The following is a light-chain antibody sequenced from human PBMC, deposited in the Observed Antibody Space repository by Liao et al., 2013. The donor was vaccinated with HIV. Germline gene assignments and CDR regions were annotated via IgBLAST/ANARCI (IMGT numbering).Light chain of an antibody. CDR2: QGT. CDR1: ALPNQY. CDR3: QAWDNRADVV. V-gene: IGLV3-1*01. J-gene: IGLJ2*01. Sequence: SYELTQPPSLSVSPGQTARITCSGDALPNQYAYWYQLRPGQPPVLVIYQGTKRPSRIPDRFSGSYSGNTATLTISGTQAMDEADYFCQAWDNRADVVFGGGTKLTVL.